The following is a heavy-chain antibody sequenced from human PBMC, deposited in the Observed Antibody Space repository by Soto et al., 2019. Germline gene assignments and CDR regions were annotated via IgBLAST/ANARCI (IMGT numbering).Heavy chain of an antibody. Sequence: QVQLQESGPGLVKPSETLSLTCTVSGGSISSYYWSWIRQPPGKGLEWIGYIYYSGSTNYNPSLKSRVTIPVDTSKNQFSLKLSSVTAADTAVYYCARDSPGAVHDGMDVWGQGTTVTVSS. D-gene: IGHD6-19*01. CDR3: ARDSPGAVHDGMDV. CDR1: GGSISSYY. J-gene: IGHJ6*02. V-gene: IGHV4-59*01. CDR2: IYYSGST.